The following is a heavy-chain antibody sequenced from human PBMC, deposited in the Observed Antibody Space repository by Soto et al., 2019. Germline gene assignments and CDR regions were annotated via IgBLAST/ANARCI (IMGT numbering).Heavy chain of an antibody. CDR3: ARRYNWFDP. Sequence: SETLSLTCTVSGGGSCRSSYYWGGIRQPPGKGLEWIGSIYYSGSTYYNPSLKSRVTISVDTSKNQLSLKLSSVTAADTAVYYCARRYNWFDPWGQGTLVTVSS. CDR1: GGGSCRSSYY. J-gene: IGHJ5*02. V-gene: IGHV4-39*01. CDR2: IYYSGST.